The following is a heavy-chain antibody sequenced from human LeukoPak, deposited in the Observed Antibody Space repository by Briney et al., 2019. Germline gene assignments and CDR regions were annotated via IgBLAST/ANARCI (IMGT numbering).Heavy chain of an antibody. CDR3: ARDLLLVRTPFGNYYGSGSPLDY. J-gene: IGHJ4*02. V-gene: IGHV3-33*01. Sequence: PGGSLRLSCAASGFTFSSYGTHWVRQAPGKGLEWVAVIWYDGSNKYYADSVKGRFTISRDNSKNTLYLQMNSLRAEDTAVYYCARDLLLVRTPFGNYYGSGSPLDYWGQGTLVTVPS. D-gene: IGHD3-10*01. CDR1: GFTFSSYG. CDR2: IWYDGSNK.